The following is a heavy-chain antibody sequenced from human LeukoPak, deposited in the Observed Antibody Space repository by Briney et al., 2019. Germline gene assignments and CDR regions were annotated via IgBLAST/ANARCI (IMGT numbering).Heavy chain of an antibody. Sequence: RGCLRLSCAASGFNFEDYTMHWVRQTPGKGLEWVSLINWDGGSTYYADSVKGRFAISRDNDKNSLYLQMTSLRTEDTALYYCTKGSNTWPSLFDYWGQGTLVTVSS. V-gene: IGHV3-43*01. J-gene: IGHJ4*02. CDR1: GFNFEDYT. CDR2: INWDGGST. D-gene: IGHD2-2*02. CDR3: TKGSNTWPSLFDY.